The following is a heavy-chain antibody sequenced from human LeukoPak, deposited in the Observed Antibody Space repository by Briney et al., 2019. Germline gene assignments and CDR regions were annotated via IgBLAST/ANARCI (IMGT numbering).Heavy chain of an antibody. V-gene: IGHV1-24*01. CDR1: GYTLTELS. J-gene: IGHJ6*03. CDR2: FDPEDGET. CDR3: ATEAHRSVTTPYYYYMDV. Sequence: ASVKVSCKVSGYTLTELSMHWVRQAPGKGLEWRGGFDPEDGETIYAQKFQGRVTMTEDTSTDTAYMELSSLRSEDTAVYYCATEAHRSVTTPYYYYMDVWGKGTTVTVSS. D-gene: IGHD4-17*01.